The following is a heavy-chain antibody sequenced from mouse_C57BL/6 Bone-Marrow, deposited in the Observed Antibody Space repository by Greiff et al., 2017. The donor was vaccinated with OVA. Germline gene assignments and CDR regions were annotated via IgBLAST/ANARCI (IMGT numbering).Heavy chain of an antibody. J-gene: IGHJ2*01. Sequence: QVQLQQPGAELVMPGASVKLSCKASGYTFTSYWMHWVKQRPGQGLEWIGEIDPSDSYTNYNQKFKGKSTLTVDKSSSTAYMQLSSLTSEDSAVDYCARRDYGYYATGFDYWGQGTTLTVSS. CDR2: IDPSDSYT. CDR3: ARRDYGYYATGFDY. D-gene: IGHD2-3*01. CDR1: GYTFTSYW. V-gene: IGHV1-69*01.